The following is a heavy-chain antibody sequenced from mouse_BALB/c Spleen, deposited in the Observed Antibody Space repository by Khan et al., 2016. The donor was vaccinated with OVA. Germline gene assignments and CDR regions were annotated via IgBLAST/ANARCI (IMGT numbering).Heavy chain of an antibody. V-gene: IGHV1-84*02. Sequence: QVQLQESGPELVKPGASVKISCKASGFTFTDYYLHWVKQKPGQGLEWIGWIYPGSGNTTYNEKFMGKATLTVDTSASTAYMQLSRQASEDTAVYFLARGGYEDKSVFDYWGQGTTLTVSA. CDR1: GFTFTDYY. CDR2: IYPGSGNT. J-gene: IGHJ2*01. CDR3: ARGGYEDKSVFDY. D-gene: IGHD2-14*01.